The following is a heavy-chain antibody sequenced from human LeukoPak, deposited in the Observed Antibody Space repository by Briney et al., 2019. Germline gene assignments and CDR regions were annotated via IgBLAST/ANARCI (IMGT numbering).Heavy chain of an antibody. V-gene: IGHV5-51*01. CDR1: GYSFTSYW. J-gene: IGHJ4*02. CDR2: IYPGDSDT. Sequence: GESLKISCKGSGYSFTSYWIGWVRQMPGKGLEWMGIIYPGDSDTRYSPSFQGQVIISADKSISTAYLQWSSLKASDPAMYYCARQMVTKDFDYWGQGTLVTVSS. D-gene: IGHD4-23*01. CDR3: ARQMVTKDFDY.